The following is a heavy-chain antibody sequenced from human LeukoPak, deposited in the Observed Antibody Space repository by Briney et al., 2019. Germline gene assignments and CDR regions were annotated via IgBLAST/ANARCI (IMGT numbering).Heavy chain of an antibody. J-gene: IGHJ4*02. Sequence: SETLSLTCNVSGGSISGYHWSWIRQPPGKGLEWLGYIYYSGSSNYNPSLKSRVTISADTSKNQFSLKLSSVTAADTAVYYCARLGAAAGIGFDYWGQGTLVTVSS. V-gene: IGHV4-59*12. CDR3: ARLGAAAGIGFDY. CDR1: GGSISGYH. CDR2: IYYSGSS. D-gene: IGHD6-13*01.